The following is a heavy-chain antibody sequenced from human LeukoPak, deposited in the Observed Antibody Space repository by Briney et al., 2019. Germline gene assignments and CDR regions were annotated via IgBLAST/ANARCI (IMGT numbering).Heavy chain of an antibody. V-gene: IGHV3-30*02. Sequence: GGSLRLSCAASGFTFSSYGMHWVRQAPGKGLEWVAFIRYDGSNKYYADSVKGRFTISRDNSKNTLYLQMNSLRAEDTAVYYCAKVGTMVRGVIINYYYYYMDVWGKGTTVTISS. J-gene: IGHJ6*03. CDR2: IRYDGSNK. D-gene: IGHD3-10*01. CDR1: GFTFSSYG. CDR3: AKVGTMVRGVIINYYYYYMDV.